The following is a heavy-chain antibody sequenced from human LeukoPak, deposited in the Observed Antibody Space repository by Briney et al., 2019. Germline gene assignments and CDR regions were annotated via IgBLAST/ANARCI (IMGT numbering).Heavy chain of an antibody. D-gene: IGHD2-15*01. CDR1: GGSISSYY. J-gene: IGHJ6*02. CDR3: AREMGVVVAASGNYGMDV. V-gene: IGHV4-59*12. CDR2: IYYSGST. Sequence: SETLSPTCTVSGGSISSYYWSWIRQPPGKGLEWIGYIYYSGSTNYNPSLKSRVTISVDTSKNQFSLKLSSVTAADTAVYYCAREMGVVVAASGNYGMDVWGQGTTVTVSS.